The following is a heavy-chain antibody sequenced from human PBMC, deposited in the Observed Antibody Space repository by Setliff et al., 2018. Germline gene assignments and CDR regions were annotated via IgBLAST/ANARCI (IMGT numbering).Heavy chain of an antibody. CDR3: ARDLDYQYYYETSGRDAFDI. J-gene: IGHJ3*02. V-gene: IGHV1-18*01. CDR1: GYSFTNYG. CDR2: NSVY. Sequence: ASVKVSCKTSGYSFTNYGINWVRQAPGQGLEWMGWNSVYAQKLQGRVTMTTDTSTSTAYMELRSLRSDDTAVYYCARDLDYQYYYETSGRDAFDIWGLGTMVTVSS. D-gene: IGHD3-22*01.